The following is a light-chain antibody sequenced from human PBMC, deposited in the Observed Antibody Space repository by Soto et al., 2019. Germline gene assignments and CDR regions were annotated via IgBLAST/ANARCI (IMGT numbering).Light chain of an antibody. Sequence: QSGLTQPASVSGSPGQSITISCTGTISDVGGYDYVSWYQHHPGKAPKLLIFEVSNRPSGASNRFSGSKSGNTASLTISGLQVEDEAEYYGSSYTRRRTHVSGTVNK. CDR1: ISDVGGYDY. V-gene: IGLV2-14*01. CDR2: EVS. J-gene: IGLJ1*01. CDR3: SSYTRRRTHV.